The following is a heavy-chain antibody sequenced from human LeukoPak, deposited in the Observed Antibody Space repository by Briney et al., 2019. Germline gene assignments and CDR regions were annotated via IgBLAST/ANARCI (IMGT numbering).Heavy chain of an antibody. D-gene: IGHD3-22*01. CDR3: ARDSGTYYYDSSGYYNNWFDP. CDR1: GGSISGFY. J-gene: IGHJ5*02. CDR2: IYYRGST. V-gene: IGHV4-59*01. Sequence: PSETLSLTCTVFGGSISGFYWSWIRQPPGKGLEWIGYIYYRGSTNYNPSLKSRVTISVDTSKNQFSLKLSSVTAADTAVYYCARDSGTYYYDSSGYYNNWFDPWGQGTLVTVSS.